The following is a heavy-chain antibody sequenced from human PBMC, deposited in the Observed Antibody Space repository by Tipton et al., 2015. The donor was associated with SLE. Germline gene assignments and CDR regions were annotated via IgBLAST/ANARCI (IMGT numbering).Heavy chain of an antibody. D-gene: IGHD2-15*01. CDR1: GGSISSSSYY. Sequence: TLSLTCTVSGGSISSSSYYWGWIRQPPGKGLEWIGSIYYSGSTYYNPSLKSRVTISVDTSKNQFSLKLSSVTAADTAVCYCARIRWDALLGGRFDPWGQGTLVTVSS. J-gene: IGHJ5*02. V-gene: IGHV4-39*07. CDR3: ARIRWDALLGGRFDP. CDR2: IYYSGST.